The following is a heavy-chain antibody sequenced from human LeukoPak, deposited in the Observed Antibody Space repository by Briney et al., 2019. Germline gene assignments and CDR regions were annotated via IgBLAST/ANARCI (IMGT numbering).Heavy chain of an antibody. CDR3: AKDIRLFRGLGGMDV. CDR1: GFTFDDYA. D-gene: IGHD3-16*01. Sequence: GGSLRLSCAASGFTFDDYAMHWVRQAPGRGLEWVSLISGDGTSTYYADSVKGRFIISRDNSKNSLYLQMNSLRTEDTALYYCAKDIRLFRGLGGMDVWGQGTTVTVSS. CDR2: ISGDGTST. J-gene: IGHJ6*02. V-gene: IGHV3-43*02.